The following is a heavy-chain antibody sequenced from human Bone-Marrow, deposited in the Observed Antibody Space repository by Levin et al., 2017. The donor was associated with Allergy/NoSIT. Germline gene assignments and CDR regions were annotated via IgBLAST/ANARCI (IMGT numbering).Heavy chain of an antibody. CDR2: INPHSGGT. CDR1: GYTFTGYY. D-gene: IGHD4-17*01. CDR3: AREGDYGDLGN. V-gene: IGHV1-2*04. J-gene: IGHJ4*02. Sequence: ASVKVSCKASGYTFTGYYIHWVRQAPGQGLEWMGRINPHSGGTDYAQKFQGWVTMTRDTSVTTAYMELSRLKADDTAVFFCAREGDYGDLGNWGQGTLVTVSS.